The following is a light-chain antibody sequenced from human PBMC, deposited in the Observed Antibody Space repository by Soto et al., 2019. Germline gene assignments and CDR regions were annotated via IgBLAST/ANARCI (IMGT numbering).Light chain of an antibody. J-gene: IGKJ1*01. V-gene: IGKV3-15*01. CDR1: QSVSNN. CDR3: QQYNNWPQGA. Sequence: EVVMTQSPATLSVSPGERATLSCRASQSVSNNLAWYQQKFGQAPRLLIYGASTRATGITARFSGSGSGTEFTLIINSLKSEDFAVYFCQQYNNWPQGAFGQGNNVEVK. CDR2: GAS.